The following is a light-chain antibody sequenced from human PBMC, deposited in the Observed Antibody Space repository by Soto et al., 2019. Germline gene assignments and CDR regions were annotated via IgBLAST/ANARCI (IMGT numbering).Light chain of an antibody. CDR3: QHYGSSTLT. V-gene: IGKV3-20*01. Sequence: EIVLTQSPGTLSLSPGERATLSCRASQSLSSTYLAWYQQKPGQAPRLLIYGASNRATGIPDRFSGSGSGTDFTLTINRLEPEDFAVYYCQHYGSSTLTFGQGTKVEIK. J-gene: IGKJ1*01. CDR2: GAS. CDR1: QSLSSTY.